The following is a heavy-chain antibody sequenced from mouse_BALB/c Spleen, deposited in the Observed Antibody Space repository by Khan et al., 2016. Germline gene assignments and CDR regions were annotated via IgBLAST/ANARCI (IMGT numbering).Heavy chain of an antibody. V-gene: IGHV3-2*02. J-gene: IGHJ4*01. CDR3: ASDGPNLAMDT. Sequence: EVQLQESGPGLMKPSQSLSLTCTVTGYSITSDYAWNWIRQFPGNKLEWMGYIIYSGSTTYTPSLKSRISITRDTSKNQFFLQLNSVTIEDTATYYSASDGPNLAMDTWGQGTSVTVSS. CDR1: GYSITSDYA. D-gene: IGHD2-3*01. CDR2: IIYSGST.